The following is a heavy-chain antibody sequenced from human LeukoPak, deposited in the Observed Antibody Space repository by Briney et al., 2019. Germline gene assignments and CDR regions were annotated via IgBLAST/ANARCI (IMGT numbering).Heavy chain of an antibody. V-gene: IGHV4-31*03. J-gene: IGHJ6*02. CDR3: ARTPPGPYYDFWSGYYKDYYYGMDV. Sequence: SQTLSLTCTVSGCSISSGGYYWSWIRQHPGKGLEWIGYIYYSGSTYYNPSLKSRVTISVDTSKNQFSLKLSSVTAADTAVYYCARTPPGPYYDFWSGYYKDYYYGMDVWGQGTTVTVSS. CDR2: IYYSGST. D-gene: IGHD3-3*01. CDR1: GCSISSGGYY.